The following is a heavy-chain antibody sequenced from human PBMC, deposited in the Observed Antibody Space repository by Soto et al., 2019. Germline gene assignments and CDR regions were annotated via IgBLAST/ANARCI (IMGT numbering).Heavy chain of an antibody. J-gene: IGHJ4*02. CDR1: GYTFTSYY. Sequence: QVQLVQSGAEVKKPGASVKVSCKASGYTFTSYYMHWVRQAPGQGLEWMGIINPSDSTSYAQKFQGGVTMTRDTSTSTVYMELSSLRSEDTAVYYCARVYCSGGSCYSIDYWGQGTLVTVSS. D-gene: IGHD2-15*01. CDR2: INPSDST. CDR3: ARVYCSGGSCYSIDY. V-gene: IGHV1-46*03.